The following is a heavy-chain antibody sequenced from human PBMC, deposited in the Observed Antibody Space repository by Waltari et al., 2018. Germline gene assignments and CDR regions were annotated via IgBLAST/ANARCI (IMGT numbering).Heavy chain of an antibody. V-gene: IGHV4-39*07. D-gene: IGHD2-15*01. Sequence: QLQLQESGPGLVKPSETLSLTCTVSGGSISSSSYYWGWIRKRPGKGLEWIGSIYYSGSTYYNPSRKSRVTISVDTSKNQFSLKLSSVTAADTAVYYCAREGLWRGYCSGGSCPRWGQGTLVTVSS. CDR2: IYYSGST. CDR3: AREGLWRGYCSGGSCPR. J-gene: IGHJ4*02. CDR1: GGSISSSSYY.